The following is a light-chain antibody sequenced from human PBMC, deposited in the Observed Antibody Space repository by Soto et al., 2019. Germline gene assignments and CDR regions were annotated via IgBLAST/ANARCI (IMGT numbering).Light chain of an antibody. CDR1: SSDVGSYNR. V-gene: IGLV2-18*02. CDR3: NSYTSSDPYV. J-gene: IGLJ1*01. CDR2: EVS. Sequence: QSVLTQPPSVSGSPGQSVTISCTGTSSDVGSYNRVAWYQQPPGTAPKLMIYEVSNRPSGVPDRFSGSKSGNTASLTISGLQAEDEADYNCNSYTSSDPYVFGTGTKLPVL.